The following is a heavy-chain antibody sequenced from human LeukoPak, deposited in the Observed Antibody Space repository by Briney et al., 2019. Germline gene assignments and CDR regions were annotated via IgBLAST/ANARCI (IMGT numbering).Heavy chain of an antibody. CDR1: GFTLSSFA. CDR3: ARDQRSSGYYAN. Sequence: PGGYLRLSCAASGFTLSSFAMQWAGQAPGKGLEWVAVISYDGSNKYYADSVKGRFTISRDNSKNTLYPQMNSLRAEDTAVYYCARDQRSSGYYANWGQGTLVTVSS. CDR2: ISYDGSNK. J-gene: IGHJ4*02. V-gene: IGHV3-30*04. D-gene: IGHD3-22*01.